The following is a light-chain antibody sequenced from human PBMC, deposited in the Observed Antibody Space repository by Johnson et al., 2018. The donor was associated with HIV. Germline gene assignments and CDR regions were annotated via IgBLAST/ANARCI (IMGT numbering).Light chain of an antibody. CDR1: SSNIGNNY. V-gene: IGLV1-51*02. CDR3: GTWDSSLNAYV. J-gene: IGLJ1*01. CDR2: ENN. Sequence: QSVLTQPPSVSAAPGQKVTISCSGSSSNIGNNYVSWYQHLPGTAPKLLIYENNKRPSGIPDRFSGSKSGTSATLGITGLQTGDEADYYCGTWDSSLNAYVFGAATKVAVL.